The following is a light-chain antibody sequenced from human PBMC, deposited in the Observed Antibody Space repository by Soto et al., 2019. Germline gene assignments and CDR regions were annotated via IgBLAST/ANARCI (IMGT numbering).Light chain of an antibody. J-gene: IGLJ3*02. CDR2: EVT. CDR1: SSDVATYNL. Sequence: QSALTQPGSVSGSPGQSITISCTGTSSDVATYNLVSWYQQRPGTAPQLIIYEVTKRPSGVSTRFSGSQSGNTASLTISGLQADDEADYYCCSRVFGGGTQLTV. V-gene: IGLV2-23*02. CDR3: CSRV.